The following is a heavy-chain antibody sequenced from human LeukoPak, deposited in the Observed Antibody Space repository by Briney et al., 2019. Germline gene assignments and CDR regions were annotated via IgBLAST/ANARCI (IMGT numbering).Heavy chain of an antibody. J-gene: IGHJ3*02. CDR2: IYYSGST. CDR1: VGSSSSYY. Sequence: SETLSLTCTVSVGSSSSYYWSWVRQPPGKGLEWIGDIYYSGSTNYNPSLKSRVTISVDTSKIQFSLKLSSVTAADTAVYYCARERLGAFDIWGQGTMVTVSS. CDR3: ARERLGAFDI. V-gene: IGHV4-59*01. D-gene: IGHD4-11*01.